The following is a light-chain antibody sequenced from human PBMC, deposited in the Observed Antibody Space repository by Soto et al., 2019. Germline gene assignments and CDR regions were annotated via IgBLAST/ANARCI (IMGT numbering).Light chain of an antibody. J-gene: IGKJ1*01. Sequence: EMVLAESPGTLALSPGERATLSCRASDCVSSSYLAWYEQKPGQAPRLLIYGASSRATGIQARVSGSGSGTDVTLTISRLQPEDGAVYYGQQYGCSQWTFGQGTK. CDR3: QQYGCSQWT. CDR1: DCVSSSY. V-gene: IGKV3-20*01. CDR2: GAS.